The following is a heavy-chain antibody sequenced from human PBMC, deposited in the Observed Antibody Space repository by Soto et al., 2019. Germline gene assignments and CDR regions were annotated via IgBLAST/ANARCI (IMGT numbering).Heavy chain of an antibody. J-gene: IGHJ3*02. CDR2: INHGGDT. D-gene: IGHD2-2*01. V-gene: IGHV4-34*01. CDR1: GGSLSGNF. Sequence: QVQLQQWGAGLLKPSETLSLTCAVSGGSLSGNFWSWIRQTPGKGLDWIAEINHGGDTNYSPSLKSRVTISVDTSKNQFSLKVNSVTAADTAVYYCARGEFGFSYYTSTSSHCAFDIWGQGTMVTVSS. CDR3: ARGEFGFSYYTSTSSHCAFDI.